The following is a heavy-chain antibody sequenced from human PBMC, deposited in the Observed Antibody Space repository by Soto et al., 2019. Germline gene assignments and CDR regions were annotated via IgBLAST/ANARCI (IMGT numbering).Heavy chain of an antibody. J-gene: IGHJ4*02. CDR1: GFSPSSSGVG. CDR3: AHSPCSGGTCYLFDY. CDR2: IYWDDVQ. V-gene: IGHV2-5*02. Sequence: GSGPTLVNPTQTLTLTCTISGFSPSSSGVGVGWIRQPPGKSLEWLALIYWDDVQRYSPSLETRLTITKDNFRSQVVLTMTNMDPVDTATYYCAHSPCSGGTCYLFDYWGQGTLVTVS. D-gene: IGHD2-15*01.